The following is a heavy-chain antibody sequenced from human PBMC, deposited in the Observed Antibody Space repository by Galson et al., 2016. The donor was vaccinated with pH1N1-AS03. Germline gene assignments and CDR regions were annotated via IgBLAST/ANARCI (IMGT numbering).Heavy chain of an antibody. V-gene: IGHV1-46*01. CDR1: GYTFTSYY. Sequence: SVKVSCKASGYTFTSYYIHWVRQAPGQGLEWMGIINPTRGSTIYAQKFQGRVTMTRDTSVGTAYMELYGLKSDDTAVYYCARDPRGPCTSATCPTTYYFGMDVWGQGTTVIVSS. J-gene: IGHJ6*02. D-gene: IGHD2-2*01. CDR3: ARDPRGPCTSATCPTTYYFGMDV. CDR2: INPTRGST.